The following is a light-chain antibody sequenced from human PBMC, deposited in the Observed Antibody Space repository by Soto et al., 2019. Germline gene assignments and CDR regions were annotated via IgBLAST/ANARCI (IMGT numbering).Light chain of an antibody. J-gene: IGKJ4*01. V-gene: IGKV3-11*01. CDR1: QSVSSY. Sequence: EIVLTQSPATLSLSPGERPTLSCRASQSVSSYLAWYQQKPGQAPRLLIYDASNRATGIPARFSGSGSGTDFTLTISSLEPEDFAVYYSQQRSNWPLTFGGGTKVEIK. CDR3: QQRSNWPLT. CDR2: DAS.